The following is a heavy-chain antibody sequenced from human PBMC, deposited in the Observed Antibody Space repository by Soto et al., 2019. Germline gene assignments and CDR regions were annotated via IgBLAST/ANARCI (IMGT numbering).Heavy chain of an antibody. V-gene: IGHV3-30*18. D-gene: IGHD3-22*01. CDR2: ISYDGSKE. J-gene: IGHJ4*02. CDR3: AKGRDSSGYYHAY. Sequence: ESGGGVVQPGTSLRLSCAASGFTFSTHDMHWVRQAPGKGLEWVAGISYDGSKEHYADSVKGRFTISRDNSKNTLYLGMNSLRPEDTAVYYCAKGRDSSGYYHAYWGQGALVTVSS. CDR1: GFTFSTHD.